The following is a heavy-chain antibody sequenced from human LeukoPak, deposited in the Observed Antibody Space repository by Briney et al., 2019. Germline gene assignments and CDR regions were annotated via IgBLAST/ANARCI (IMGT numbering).Heavy chain of an antibody. D-gene: IGHD2-15*01. CDR2: ISGSGGST. Sequence: GGPLRLSCAASGFTFSSYAMSWVRQAPGKGLEWVSAISGSGGSTYYADSVKGRFTTSRDNSKNMLYLQMNSLRAEDTAVYYCAKDSIVVVAARGTIDYWGQGTLVTVSS. CDR3: AKDSIVVVAARGTIDY. CDR1: GFTFSSYA. J-gene: IGHJ4*02. V-gene: IGHV3-23*01.